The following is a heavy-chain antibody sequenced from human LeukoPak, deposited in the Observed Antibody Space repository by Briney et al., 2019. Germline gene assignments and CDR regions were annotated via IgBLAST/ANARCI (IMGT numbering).Heavy chain of an antibody. CDR3: ARGSPTVSFDY. J-gene: IGHJ4*02. D-gene: IGHD4-17*01. CDR2: IYYSGST. Sequence: SETLSLTCTVSGGSISSYYWSWIRQPPGKGLEWIGYIYYSGSTNYNPSLKSRVAISVDTSKNQFSLKLSSVTAADTAVYYCARGSPTVSFDYWGQGTLVTVSS. CDR1: GGSISSYY. V-gene: IGHV4-59*01.